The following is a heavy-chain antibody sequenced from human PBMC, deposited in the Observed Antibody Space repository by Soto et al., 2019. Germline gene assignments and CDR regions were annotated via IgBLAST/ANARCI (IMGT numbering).Heavy chain of an antibody. CDR3: TRRKCTGDCYLFDY. CDR1: GYTFNTYG. D-gene: IGHD2-21*02. J-gene: IGHJ4*02. Sequence: ASVKVSCKASGYTFNTYGVNWVRQAPGQGLEWMGWINTDSGNPSYAQKFQGRVSMTRDTSSGTAYMEMRSLTSDDTAVYYCTRRKCTGDCYLFDYWGQGTLVTVSS. V-gene: IGHV1-18*01. CDR2: INTDSGNP.